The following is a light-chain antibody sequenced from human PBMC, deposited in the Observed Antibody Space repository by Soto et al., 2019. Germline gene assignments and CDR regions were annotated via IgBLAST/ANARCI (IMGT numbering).Light chain of an antibody. CDR2: EGS. Sequence: QSVLTQPASVSGSPGQSITISCTGTLGSFNLVSWYQQHPGEAPKLMIYEGSKRPSGVSNRFSGSRSGNTASLTISGLQAEDEADYYCCSYAGSSTFRVFGGGTKVTVL. V-gene: IGLV2-23*03. CDR1: LGSFNL. J-gene: IGLJ3*02. CDR3: CSYAGSSTFRV.